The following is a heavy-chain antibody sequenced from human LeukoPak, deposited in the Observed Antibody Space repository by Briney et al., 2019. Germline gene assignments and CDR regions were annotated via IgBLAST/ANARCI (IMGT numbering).Heavy chain of an antibody. J-gene: IGHJ4*02. CDR3: ARAEEGYCSGGSCYGPSDY. CDR2: ISGSGGST. V-gene: IGHV3-23*01. Sequence: GGSLRLSCAASGFTFSSYAMSWVRQAPGKGLEWVSAISGSGGSTYYADSVKGRFTISRDNAKNSLYLQMNSLRAEDTAVYYCARAEEGYCSGGSCYGPSDYWGQGTLVTVSS. D-gene: IGHD2-15*01. CDR1: GFTFSSYA.